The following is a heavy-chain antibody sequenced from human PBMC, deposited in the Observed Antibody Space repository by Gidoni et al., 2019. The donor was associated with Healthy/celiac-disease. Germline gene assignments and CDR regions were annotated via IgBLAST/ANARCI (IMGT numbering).Heavy chain of an antibody. J-gene: IGHJ4*02. D-gene: IGHD3-3*01. CDR2: ISGSGGST. CDR1: GFTLSCYA. Sequence: EVQLLESGGGLVQSGGSLRLPCAAPGFTLSCYAMSWVRQAPGKGLEWVSAISGSGGSTYYADSVKGRFTISRDNSKNTLYLQMNSLRAEDTAVYYCAKDPDYDFWSGYLNPFDYWGQGTLVTVSS. V-gene: IGHV3-23*01. CDR3: AKDPDYDFWSGYLNPFDY.